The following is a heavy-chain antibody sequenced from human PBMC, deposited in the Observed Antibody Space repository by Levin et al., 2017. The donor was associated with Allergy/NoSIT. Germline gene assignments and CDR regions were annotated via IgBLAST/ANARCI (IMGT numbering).Heavy chain of an antibody. V-gene: IGHV4-30-2*01. Sequence: SETLSLTCAVSGGSISSGGYSWSWIRQPPGKGLEWIGYIYHSGSTYYNPSLKSRVTISVDRSKNQFSLKLSSVTAADTAVYYCARGYSSGDYFFDYWGQGTLVTVSS. J-gene: IGHJ4*02. CDR3: ARGYSSGDYFFDY. CDR1: GGSISSGGYS. CDR2: IYHSGST. D-gene: IGHD2-15*01.